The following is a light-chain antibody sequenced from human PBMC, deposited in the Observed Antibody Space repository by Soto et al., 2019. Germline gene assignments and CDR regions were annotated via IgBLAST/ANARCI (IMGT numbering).Light chain of an antibody. V-gene: IGLV2-14*03. CDR2: DVN. CDR3: CSYTTSSTYV. CDR1: SSVVDAYNY. J-gene: IGLJ1*01. Sequence: QSVLTQPASVSGSPGQSIAISCTGTSSVVDAYNYVSWYQQHPGKAPKLMIYDVNNRPSGVSNRFSGSKSGNTASLTISGLQAEDEADYYCCSYTTSSTYVFGTGTKVTVL.